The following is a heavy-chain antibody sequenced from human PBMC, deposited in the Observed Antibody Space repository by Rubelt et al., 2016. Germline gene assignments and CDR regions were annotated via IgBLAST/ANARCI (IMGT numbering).Heavy chain of an antibody. CDR2: LYPGASDT. Sequence: EVQLVQSGAEVKKPGESLKISCKGSGYSFTSYWIGWVRQMPGKGLEWMGILYPGASDTRYSPSFQGQVTISADKSISTAYLQWSSLKASDTAMYYCASLSSSSHDAFDIWGQGTMVTVSS. D-gene: IGHD6-6*01. J-gene: IGHJ3*02. CDR1: GYSFTSYW. V-gene: IGHV5-51*01. CDR3: ASLSSSSHDAFDI.